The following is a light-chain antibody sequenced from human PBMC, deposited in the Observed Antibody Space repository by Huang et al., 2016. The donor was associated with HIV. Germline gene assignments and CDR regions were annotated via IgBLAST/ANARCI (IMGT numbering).Light chain of an antibody. CDR2: ASS. CDR3: LQDYAYPWT. V-gene: IGKV1-6*01. CDR1: QDIGND. J-gene: IGKJ1*01. Sequence: AIQMTQSPASLSASVGDRVTITCRASQDIGNDLGLFQQRLGKAPKLLISASSHLQSWVPSRFTGSASGTHFTLTISGLQPEDFATYYCLQDYAYPWTFGQGTKVEI.